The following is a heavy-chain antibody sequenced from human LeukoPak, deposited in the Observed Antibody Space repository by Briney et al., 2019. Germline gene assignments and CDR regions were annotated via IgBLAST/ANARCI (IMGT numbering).Heavy chain of an antibody. D-gene: IGHD6-19*01. CDR2: IRSKANSYAT. Sequence: SGGSLRLSCAASGFTFSGPAMHWVRQASGIGLEWVGRIRSKANSYATAYAASVKGRFTISRDDSKNTAYLQMNSLKTEDTAVYYCTRLHSSGYYYYYYMDVWGKGTTVTVSS. J-gene: IGHJ6*03. V-gene: IGHV3-73*01. CDR3: TRLHSSGYYYYYYMDV. CDR1: GFTFSGPA.